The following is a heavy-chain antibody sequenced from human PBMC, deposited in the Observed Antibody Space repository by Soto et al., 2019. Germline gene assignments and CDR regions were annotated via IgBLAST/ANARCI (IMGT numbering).Heavy chain of an antibody. V-gene: IGHV3-53*01. CDR2: IYSGGST. Sequence: PGGSERLSCAASGFTVSSNYMSWVRQAPGKGLEWVSVIYSGGSTYYADSVKGRFTISRDNSKNTLYLQMNSLRAEDTAVYYCARDRVESGYPEYFQHWGQGTLVTVSS. D-gene: IGHD3-22*01. J-gene: IGHJ1*01. CDR1: GFTVSSNY. CDR3: ARDRVESGYPEYFQH.